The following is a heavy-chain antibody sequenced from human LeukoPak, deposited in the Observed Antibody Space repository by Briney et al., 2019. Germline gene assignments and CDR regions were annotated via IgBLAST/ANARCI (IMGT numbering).Heavy chain of an antibody. J-gene: IGHJ4*02. D-gene: IGHD1-26*01. Sequence: PGGSLRLSCAASGFTFSNYWMSWVRQAPGKGLEWVANIKRDGSEKCYVDSVKGRFTISRDNAQNSLYLQMNSLRAEDTAVYYCARILSGSYVETFDYWGLGTLVTVSS. CDR1: GFTFSNYW. V-gene: IGHV3-7*04. CDR2: IKRDGSEK. CDR3: ARILSGSYVETFDY.